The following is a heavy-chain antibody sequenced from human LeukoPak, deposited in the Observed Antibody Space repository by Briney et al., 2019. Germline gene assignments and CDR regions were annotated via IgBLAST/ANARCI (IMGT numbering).Heavy chain of an antibody. V-gene: IGHV5-51*01. CDR1: GYSFTSYW. CDR2: IYPGDSDT. CDR3: AREGGRGSGSYYPHDAFDI. J-gene: IGHJ3*02. Sequence: GESLKISCKGSGYSFTSYWIGLVRQMPGKGLEWMGIIYPGDSDTRYSPSFQGQVTISADKSISTAYLQWSSLKASDTAMYYCAREGGRGSGSYYPHDAFDIWGQGTMVTVSS. D-gene: IGHD3-10*01.